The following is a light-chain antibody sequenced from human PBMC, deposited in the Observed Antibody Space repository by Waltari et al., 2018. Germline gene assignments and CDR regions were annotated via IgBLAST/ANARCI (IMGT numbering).Light chain of an antibody. CDR1: SSNLENNY. Sequence: QSVLTQPPSVSAAPGQRVTISCSGSSSNLENNYVSWYQQVPGTAPQLLIYDNNKPPSGVPNRSSGSKSGTSATLDITGLQTGDEADYYCGAWDTSLSTVMFGGGTKLTVL. CDR3: GAWDTSLSTVM. CDR2: DNN. J-gene: IGLJ3*02. V-gene: IGLV1-51*01.